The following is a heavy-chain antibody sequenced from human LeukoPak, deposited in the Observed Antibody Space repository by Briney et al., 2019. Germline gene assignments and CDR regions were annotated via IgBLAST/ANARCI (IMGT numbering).Heavy chain of an antibody. Sequence: ASVKVSCKASGYTFTSYDINWVRQATGQGLEWMGWINPNSGGTNYAQKFQGRVTMTRDTSISTAYMELSRLRSDDTAVYYCARGIYQQYYFDYWGQGTLVTVSS. D-gene: IGHD2/OR15-2a*01. CDR1: GYTFTSYD. J-gene: IGHJ4*02. CDR3: ARGIYQQYYFDY. CDR2: INPNSGGT. V-gene: IGHV1-2*02.